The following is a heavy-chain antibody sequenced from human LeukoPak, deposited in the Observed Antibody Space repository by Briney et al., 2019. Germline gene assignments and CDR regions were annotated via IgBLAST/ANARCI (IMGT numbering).Heavy chain of an antibody. CDR1: GASISSSGYS. V-gene: IGHV4-30-4*07. CDR3: ARRGPVVVPAAIRWFDP. CDR2: VYYSGTT. J-gene: IGHJ5*02. Sequence: MSSQTLSLTCAVSGASISSSGYSWWWVRQPPGKGLEWIGYVYYSGTTYYNPSLNSRLTISADTSKNQFFLKLSSVTAADTAVYYCARRGPVVVPAAIRWFDPWGQGTLVTVSS. D-gene: IGHD2-2*01.